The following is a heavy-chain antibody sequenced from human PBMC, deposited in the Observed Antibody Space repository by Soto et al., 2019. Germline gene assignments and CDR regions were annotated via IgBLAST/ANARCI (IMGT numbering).Heavy chain of an antibody. V-gene: IGHV1-69*02. Sequence: QVQLVQSGAEVKRPGSSVKVSCKASGDTFNFYSINWVRQAPGVGLEWVGRVNPILSMSNYAQRFQGRVTMTADKATSTAYMERRRLRSEDTAMYYCASSYGSGYRAFDYWGQGALVTVAS. D-gene: IGHD3-10*01. CDR2: VNPILSMS. CDR3: ASSYGSGYRAFDY. J-gene: IGHJ4*02. CDR1: GDTFNFYS.